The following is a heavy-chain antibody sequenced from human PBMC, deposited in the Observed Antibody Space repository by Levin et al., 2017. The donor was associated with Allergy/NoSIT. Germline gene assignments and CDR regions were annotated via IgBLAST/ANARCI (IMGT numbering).Heavy chain of an antibody. Sequence: SETLSLTCAVYGGSFSGYYWSWIRQPPGKGLEWIGEINHSGSTNYNPSPKSRVTISVDTSKNQFSLKLSSVTAADTAVYYCASPGRIIRKYCQHWGQGTLVTVS. CDR1: GGSFSGYY. D-gene: IGHD3-10*01. CDR3: ASPGRIIRKYCQH. V-gene: IGHV4-34*01. J-gene: IGHJ1*01. CDR2: INHSGST.